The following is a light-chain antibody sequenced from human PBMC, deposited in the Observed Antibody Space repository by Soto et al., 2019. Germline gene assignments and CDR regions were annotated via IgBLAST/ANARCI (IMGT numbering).Light chain of an antibody. CDR1: QSVSSY. CDR3: QQRSNWPKLT. CDR2: DAS. J-gene: IGKJ4*01. V-gene: IGKV3-11*01. Sequence: EIVLTQSPPTLSLSPGERATLSCRASQSVSSYLAWYQQKPGQAPRLLIYDASNRATGIPARFSGSGSGTDFTIPISSLEPEDFAVYYCQQRSNWPKLTFGGGTKVEIK.